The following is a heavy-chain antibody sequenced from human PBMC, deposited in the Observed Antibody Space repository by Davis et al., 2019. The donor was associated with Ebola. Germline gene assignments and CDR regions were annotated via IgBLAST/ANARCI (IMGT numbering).Heavy chain of an antibody. CDR1: GFTFSNHG. CDR2: IWYDGGNK. D-gene: IGHD6-13*01. CDR3: AKDRAVGTAAAGTFLFDY. J-gene: IGHJ4*02. Sequence: PGGSLRLSCTASGFTFSNHGMHWVRQAPGKGLEWVAVIWYDGGNKYYAESVQGRFTISRDNSKNTLYLQMNSLRAEDTAVYDCAKDRAVGTAAAGTFLFDYWGQGTLVTVSS. V-gene: IGHV3-33*06.